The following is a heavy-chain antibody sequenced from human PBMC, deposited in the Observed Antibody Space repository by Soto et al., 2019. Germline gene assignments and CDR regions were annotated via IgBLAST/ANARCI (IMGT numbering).Heavy chain of an antibody. CDR3: TRQRDAFDI. V-gene: IGHV3-73*01. J-gene: IGHJ3*02. Sequence: GGSLRLSCAASGFTFSGSAMHWVRQASGKGLEWVGRIRSKANSYATAYAASVKGRFTISRDDSKNTAYLQMNSLKTEDTAVYYCTRQRDAFDIWGQGTMVTVSS. CDR2: IRSKANSYAT. CDR1: GFTFSGSA.